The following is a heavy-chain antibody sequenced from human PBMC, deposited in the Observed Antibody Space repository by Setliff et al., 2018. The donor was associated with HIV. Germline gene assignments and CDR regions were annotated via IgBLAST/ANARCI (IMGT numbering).Heavy chain of an antibody. V-gene: IGHV3-7*01. Sequence: PGGSLRLSCESSGFTFNDYWMSWVRQAPGKRPEWVANIKGDGSETYYVDSVKGRFTISRDNAKNTLYLQMDSLRGEDTAVYYCARTGHYYYYYMDVWGKGTTVTVSS. CDR2: IKGDGSET. CDR3: ARTGHYYYYYMDV. CDR1: GFTFNDYW. J-gene: IGHJ6*03.